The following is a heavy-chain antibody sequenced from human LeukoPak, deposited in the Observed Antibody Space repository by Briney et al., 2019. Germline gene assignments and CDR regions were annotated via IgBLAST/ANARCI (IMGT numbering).Heavy chain of an antibody. D-gene: IGHD4-23*01. J-gene: IGHJ4*02. V-gene: IGHV4-59*01. CDR1: GVSISSYY. CDR3: ARTMTTVVSQYFDY. Sequence: SETLSLTCTVSGVSISSYYWSWIRQPPGKGLEWIGYIYYSGSTNYNPSLKSRVTISVDTSKNQFSLKLSSVTAADTAVYYCARTMTTVVSQYFDYWGQGTLVTVSS. CDR2: IYYSGST.